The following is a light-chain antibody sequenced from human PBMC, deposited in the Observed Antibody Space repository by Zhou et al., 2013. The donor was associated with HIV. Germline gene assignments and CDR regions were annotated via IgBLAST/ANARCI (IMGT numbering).Light chain of an antibody. Sequence: EGVLTQSPGTLSLSPGERASLSCRASQSVNRNYFAWYQQKPGQAPRLLIYDASTRATGIPARFSGSGSGTDFTLTISSLEPEDFAVYYCQHRDNWPAFGPGTKVDI. CDR1: QSVNRNY. CDR2: DAS. J-gene: IGKJ3*01. V-gene: IGKV3D-20*02. CDR3: QHRDNWPA.